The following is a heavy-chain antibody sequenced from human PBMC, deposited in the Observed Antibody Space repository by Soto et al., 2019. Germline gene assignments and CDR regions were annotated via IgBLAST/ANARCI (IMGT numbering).Heavy chain of an antibody. CDR2: IFYSGST. CDR1: GGSISSSSYY. J-gene: IGHJ4*02. Sequence: PEETLSLTCTVSGGSISSSSYYWGWIRQPPGKGLEWIGSIFYSGSTYYNPSLKSRVTISVDTSKNQFSLKLSSVSAADTAVYYCARELRGYRGPPSIDYWGQGTLVTAPQ. D-gene: IGHD5-12*01. CDR3: ARELRGYRGPPSIDY. V-gene: IGHV4-39*02.